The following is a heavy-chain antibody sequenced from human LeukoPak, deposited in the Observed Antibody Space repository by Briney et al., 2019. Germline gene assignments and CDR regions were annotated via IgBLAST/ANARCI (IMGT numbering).Heavy chain of an antibody. V-gene: IGHV1-2*02. J-gene: IGHJ4*02. CDR3: ARDVRGAGGQTYYGY. CDR2: INPNSGGT. CDR1: GYSFTDYY. D-gene: IGHD3-16*01. Sequence: ASVKVSCKASGYSFTDYYIHWVRQAPGQGLDYVGWINPNSGGTYYAQSFQGRVTMTRDTSIATVYMELSSLRSDDTAVYYCARDVRGAGGQTYYGYWGQGTLVTVSS.